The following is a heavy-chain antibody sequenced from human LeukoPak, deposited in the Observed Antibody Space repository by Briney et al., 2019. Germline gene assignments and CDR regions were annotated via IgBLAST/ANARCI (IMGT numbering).Heavy chain of an antibody. V-gene: IGHV1-2*02. CDR2: INPNSGGT. J-gene: IGHJ4*02. D-gene: IGHD6-19*01. CDR3: ARVVEQWLVYDY. CDR1: GYTFTGYY. Sequence: AAVKVSCKASGYTFTGYYMHWVGQPPGQGLEWMGWINPNSGGTNYAQKFQGRVTMTRDTSISTAYMELSRLRSDDTAVYYCARVVEQWLVYDYWGQGTLVTVSS.